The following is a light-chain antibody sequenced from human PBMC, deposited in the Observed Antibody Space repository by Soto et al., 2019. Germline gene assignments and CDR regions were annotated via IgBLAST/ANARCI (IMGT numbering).Light chain of an antibody. Sequence: EIVLTQSPDTLSLSPGERATLSCRASQRVSSDSLAWYQQQPGQAPRLLIYGASNRATGIPDRFSGSGSGTDFTLTISRLEPEDFAVYYCQQYGSSGTFGQGTKVDIK. V-gene: IGKV3-20*01. CDR3: QQYGSSGT. CDR2: GAS. CDR1: QRVSSDS. J-gene: IGKJ1*01.